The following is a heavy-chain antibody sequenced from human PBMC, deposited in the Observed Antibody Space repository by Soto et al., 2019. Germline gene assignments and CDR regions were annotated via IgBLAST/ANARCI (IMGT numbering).Heavy chain of an antibody. D-gene: IGHD6-6*01. Sequence: ASVKVSCKASGYTFSSYYLHWVRQAPGQGLEWMGIINPSGATTSYPQKFQGRVTMTRDTSTSTVYMELSSLRSEDTAVYYCARASYSSSTGGLWGYFYCGMDVWG. CDR3: ARASYSSSTGGLWGYFYCGMDV. J-gene: IGHJ6*01. CDR1: GYTFSSYY. V-gene: IGHV1-46*01. CDR2: INPSGATT.